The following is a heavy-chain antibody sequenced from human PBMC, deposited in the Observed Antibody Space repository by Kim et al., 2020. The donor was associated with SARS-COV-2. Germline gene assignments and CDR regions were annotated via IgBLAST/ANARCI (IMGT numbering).Heavy chain of an antibody. V-gene: IGHV4-34*01. CDR1: GGSFSGYY. CDR2: INHSGST. D-gene: IGHD3-22*01. J-gene: IGHJ5*02. Sequence: SETLSLTCAVYGGSFSGYYWSWIRQPPGKGLEWIGEINHSGSTNYNPSLKSRVTISVDTSKNQFSLKLSSVTAADTAVYYCARGYRGRWLLLTGWFDPWGQGTLVTVSS. CDR3: ARGYRGRWLLLTGWFDP.